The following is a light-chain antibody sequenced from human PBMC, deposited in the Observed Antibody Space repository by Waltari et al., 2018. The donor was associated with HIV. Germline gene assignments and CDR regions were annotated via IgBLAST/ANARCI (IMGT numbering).Light chain of an antibody. CDR3: CSCATPKTRV. J-gene: IGLJ3*02. V-gene: IGLV2-23*01. CDR1: SSDVGSCKF. CDR2: EGT. Sequence: QSALTQPASVSGSPGQSISISCTGTSSDVGSCKFVSWYQQHPGKAPKLLIYEGTKRPAGVANRVSASKAGNTASLTISGLQAEDEADYYCCSCATPKTRVFGGGTKLTVL.